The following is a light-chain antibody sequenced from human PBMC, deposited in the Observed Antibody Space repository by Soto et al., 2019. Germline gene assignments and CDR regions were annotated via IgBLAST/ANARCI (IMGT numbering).Light chain of an antibody. V-gene: IGKV3-11*01. CDR2: GAS. Sequence: EIVLTQSPATLSLSPGDRATLSCRASESVSSNVAWYQQKPGQTPRLLIYGASNRATGIPARFSGSGSGTDFTLTISSLEPEDFAVYYCLQRSDWPITFGQGTRLEIK. CDR3: LQRSDWPIT. J-gene: IGKJ5*01. CDR1: ESVSSN.